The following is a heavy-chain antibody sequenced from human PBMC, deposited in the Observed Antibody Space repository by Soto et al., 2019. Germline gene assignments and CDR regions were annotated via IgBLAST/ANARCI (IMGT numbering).Heavy chain of an antibody. Sequence: PGGSLRLSCAASGFTFSSCAMGWVHQAPGKGLEWVAILSYNGNDKYYADSVKGRFTVSRDSSKNTLYLQMNSLRAEDTGEYYCAKNYGSGALDIWGQGKMVTVSS. CDR3: AKNYGSGALDI. D-gene: IGHD3-10*01. CDR1: GFTFSSCA. CDR2: LSYNGNDK. V-gene: IGHV3-30*18. J-gene: IGHJ3*02.